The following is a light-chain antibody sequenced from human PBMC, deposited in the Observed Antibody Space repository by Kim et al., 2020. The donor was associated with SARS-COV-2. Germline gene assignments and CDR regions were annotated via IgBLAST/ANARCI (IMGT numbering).Light chain of an antibody. Sequence: ATVGDSVTITRRACQSINNYFNWYQQRSGKAPNRLISTALTGQGGGPSRFSGSGYGTDFTLTSSSLQPEDSATYFCQQTYNSPATFGQGPKLEI. CDR1: QSINNY. CDR3: QQTYNSPAT. V-gene: IGKV1-39*01. J-gene: IGKJ2*01. CDR2: TAL.